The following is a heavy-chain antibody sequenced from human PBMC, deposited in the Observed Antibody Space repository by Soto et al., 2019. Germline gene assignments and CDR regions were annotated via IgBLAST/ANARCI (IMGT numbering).Heavy chain of an antibody. CDR1: GGSISSYY. V-gene: IGHV4-59*01. Sequence: SETLSLTCTVSGGSISSYYWSWIRQPPGKGLEWIGYIYYSGSTNYNPSLKSRVTISVDTSKNQFSLKLSSVTAADTAVYYCARDPEGGYCSCGSCFRVLSGYFDYWGKGTLVTVSS. D-gene: IGHD2-15*01. CDR3: ARDPEGGYCSCGSCFRVLSGYFDY. J-gene: IGHJ4*02. CDR2: IYYSGST.